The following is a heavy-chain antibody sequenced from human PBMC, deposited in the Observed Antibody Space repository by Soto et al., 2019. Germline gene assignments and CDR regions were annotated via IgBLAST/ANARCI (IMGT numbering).Heavy chain of an antibody. V-gene: IGHV3-23*01. Sequence: GGSLRLSCAASGFTFSSYAMSWVRQAPGKGLEWVSAISGSGGSTYYADSVKGRFTISRDNSKNTLYLQMNSLRAEDTAVYYCAKGVVVVVATYGMDVWGQGTTVTVSS. CDR3: AKGVVVVVATYGMDV. J-gene: IGHJ6*02. CDR1: GFTFSSYA. CDR2: ISGSGGST. D-gene: IGHD2-15*01.